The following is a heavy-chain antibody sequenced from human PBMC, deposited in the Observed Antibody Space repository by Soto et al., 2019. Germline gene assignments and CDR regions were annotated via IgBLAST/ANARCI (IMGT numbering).Heavy chain of an antibody. V-gene: IGHV3-9*01. D-gene: IGHD1-26*01. CDR2: ISWNGCSI. Sequence: GGSLRLSCAASKFTFDDYAMHWVRQAPGKGLEWVSDISWNGCSIGYADSVKARFTISRDNAKNSLYLQMNSLRVEDTALYYCAKDISGRGSFYYYHGLDVWGQGTTVTVSS. J-gene: IGHJ6*02. CDR1: KFTFDDYA. CDR3: AKDISGRGSFYYYHGLDV.